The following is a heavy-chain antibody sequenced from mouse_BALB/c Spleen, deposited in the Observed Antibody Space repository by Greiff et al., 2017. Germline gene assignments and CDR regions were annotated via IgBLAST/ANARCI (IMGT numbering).Heavy chain of an antibody. CDR1: GYTFTEYI. CDR3: ARHEDGITTGNYYAMDY. J-gene: IGHJ4*01. Sequence: VQLQQSGAGLVKPGASVKLSCKASGYTFTEYIIHWVKQRSGQGLEWIGWFYPGSGSIKYNEKFKDKATLTADKSSSTVYMELSRLTSEDSAVYFCARHEDGITTGNYYAMDYWGQGTSVTVSS. CDR2: FYPGSGSI. D-gene: IGHD2-4*01. V-gene: IGHV1-62-2*01.